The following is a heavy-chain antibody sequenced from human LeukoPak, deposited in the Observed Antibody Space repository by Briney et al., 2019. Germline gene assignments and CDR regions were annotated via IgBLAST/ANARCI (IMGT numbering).Heavy chain of an antibody. CDR1: GFTFSNHG. Sequence: GGSLRLSCAASGFTFSNHGINWVRQAPGKGLEWVSGISGSGGSTYYADSVKGRFTISRDNSKNTLYLQMNSLKTGDTAVYYCTTLEYFDWFRDVNAFDIWGQGTMVTVSS. CDR2: ISGSGGST. V-gene: IGHV3-23*01. J-gene: IGHJ3*02. CDR3: TTLEYFDWFRDVNAFDI. D-gene: IGHD3-9*01.